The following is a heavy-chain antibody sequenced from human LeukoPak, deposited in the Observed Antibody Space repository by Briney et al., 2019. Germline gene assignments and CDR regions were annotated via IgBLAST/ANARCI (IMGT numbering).Heavy chain of an antibody. CDR1: DGSISSSSYY. J-gene: IGHJ1*01. Sequence: SETLSLTCTVSDGSISSSSYYWGWIRQPPGKGLEWIGSIYYSGSTYYNPSLKSRVTISVGTSKNQFSLKLSSVTAADTAVYYCARLRVGAPPIFQHWGQGTLVTVSS. CDR2: IYYSGST. CDR3: ARLRVGAPPIFQH. V-gene: IGHV4-39*01. D-gene: IGHD1-26*01.